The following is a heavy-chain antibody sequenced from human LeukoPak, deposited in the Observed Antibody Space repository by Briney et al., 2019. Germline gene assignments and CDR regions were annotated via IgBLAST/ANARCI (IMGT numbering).Heavy chain of an antibody. CDR1: GYTFTDYY. D-gene: IGHD2-15*01. CDR3: ARAPSYCRGGSCYPISSDF. CDR2: INPNSDDT. Sequence: ASVKVSCKASGYTFTDYYMHWVRQAPGQGLEWMGWINPNSDDTNYAQKFQGRVTMTRDTSISTAYMELSRLRSDDTAVYYCARAPSYCRGGSCYPISSDFWGQGTLVTVSS. J-gene: IGHJ4*02. V-gene: IGHV1-2*02.